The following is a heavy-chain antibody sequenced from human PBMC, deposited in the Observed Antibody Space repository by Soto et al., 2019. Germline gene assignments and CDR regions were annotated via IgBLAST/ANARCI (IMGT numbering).Heavy chain of an antibody. D-gene: IGHD3-9*01. Sequence: SETLSLTCTVSGGSISSYYWSWIRQPPGKGLEWIGYIYYSGSTNYNPSLKSRVTISVDTSKNQFSLKLSSVTAADTAVYYCARDSYDILTSYYGRTTRYGMDVWGQGTTVTVSS. CDR1: GGSISSYY. J-gene: IGHJ6*02. CDR2: IYYSGST. CDR3: ARDSYDILTSYYGRTTRYGMDV. V-gene: IGHV4-59*01.